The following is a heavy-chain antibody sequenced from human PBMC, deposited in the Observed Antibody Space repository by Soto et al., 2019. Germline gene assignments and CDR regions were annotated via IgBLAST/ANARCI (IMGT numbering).Heavy chain of an antibody. CDR2: IIPIFGTA. D-gene: IGHD5-18*01. CDR3: ARDRSVYVSGTAMVTFNYYYCGMDV. J-gene: IGHJ6*02. CDR1: GGTFSSYA. Sequence: SVKVSCKASGGTFSSYAISWVRQAPGQGLEWMGGIIPIFGTANYAQKFQGRVTITADESTSTAYMELSSLRSEDTAVYYCARDRSVYVSGTAMVTFNYYYCGMDVWGQGTTVTVS. V-gene: IGHV1-69*13.